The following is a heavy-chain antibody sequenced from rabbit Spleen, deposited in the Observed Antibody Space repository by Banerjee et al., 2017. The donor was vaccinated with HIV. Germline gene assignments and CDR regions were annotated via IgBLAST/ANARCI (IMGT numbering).Heavy chain of an antibody. CDR3: ARYASSGYNYAFNL. D-gene: IGHD6-1*01. CDR2: IHGGSSGNT. Sequence: QSLEESGGDLVKPGTSLTLTCTASGFSFSITHYIAWVRQAPGKGLEWITCIHGGSSGNTYYASWAKGRFTISKTSSTTVTLQMTSLTAADTAIYFCARYASSGYNYAFNLWGPGTLVTVS. V-gene: IGHV1S40*01. J-gene: IGHJ4*01. CDR1: GFSFSITHY.